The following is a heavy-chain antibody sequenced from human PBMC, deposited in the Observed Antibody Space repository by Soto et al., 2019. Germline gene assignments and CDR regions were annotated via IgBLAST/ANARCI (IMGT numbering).Heavy chain of an antibody. CDR3: ARGIGSRNYYGMDV. J-gene: IGHJ6*02. Sequence: SETLSLTCTVSGGSISSYYWSWIRQPPGKGLEWIGYIYYSGSTNYNPSLKSRVTISVDTSKNQFSLKLSSVTAADTAVYYCARGIGSRNYYGMDVWGQGTTVTVSS. CDR2: IYYSGST. CDR1: GGSISSYY. D-gene: IGHD2-15*01. V-gene: IGHV4-59*01.